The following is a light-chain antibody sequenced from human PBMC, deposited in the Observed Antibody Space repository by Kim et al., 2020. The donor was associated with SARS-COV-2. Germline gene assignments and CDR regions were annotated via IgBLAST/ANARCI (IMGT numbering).Light chain of an antibody. J-gene: IGLJ2*01. CDR3: SSYAGRNNGV. V-gene: IGLV2-8*01. CDR1: SSDIASYDY. CDR2: DVT. Sequence: QSALTQPPSASGSPGQSVTISCTGSSSDIASYDYVSWYQQYPGKAPKLIIYDVTKRPSGVPDRFSGSKSANTASLTVSGLQAEDEADYYCSSYAGRNNGVFGGGTQLTVL.